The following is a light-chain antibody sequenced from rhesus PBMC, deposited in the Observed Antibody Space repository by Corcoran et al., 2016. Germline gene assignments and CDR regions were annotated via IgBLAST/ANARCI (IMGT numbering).Light chain of an antibody. V-gene: IGKV3-24*04. CDR3: LQSSTWPFT. Sequence: EIVMTQSPATLALSPGERATLSCRASQRVSSYLAWYQQKPGQAPRLLIYGASGRAPGIPDRFSGSGSGTEFTHTISRLEPEDVGVYFCLQSSTWPFTFGPGTKLDIK. CDR1: QRVSSY. CDR2: GAS. J-gene: IGKJ3*01.